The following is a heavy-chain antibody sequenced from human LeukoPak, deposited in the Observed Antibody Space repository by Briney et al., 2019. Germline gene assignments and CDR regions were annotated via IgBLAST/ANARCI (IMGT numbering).Heavy chain of an antibody. CDR3: AGLPRISMVRGAYYYYYMDV. J-gene: IGHJ6*03. CDR2: IYSTGST. D-gene: IGHD3-10*01. V-gene: IGHV4-4*07. Sequence: PSETLSLTCTVSGGSITTYYWSWIRQPAGKGLEWVGRIYSTGSTNYNPSLKSRVTISVDTSKNQFSLRLSSVTAADTAVYYCAGLPRISMVRGAYYYYYMDVWGKGTTVTISS. CDR1: GGSITTYY.